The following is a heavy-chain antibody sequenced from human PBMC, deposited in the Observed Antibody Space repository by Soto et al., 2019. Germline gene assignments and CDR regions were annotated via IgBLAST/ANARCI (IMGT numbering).Heavy chain of an antibody. V-gene: IGHV3-21*06. D-gene: IGHD2-15*01. CDR2: ISSSGSYK. J-gene: IGHJ4*02. CDR1: RFTVSLYT. Sequence: GGSLRLSCAASRFTVSLYTMNWVRQAPGKGLEWVSFISSSGSYKDYADSVKGRFTISRDNANNSLYLQMNSLRAEDKGVYYCATDFRTRPCSGGSCSSGGGDYWGQGTLVTVSS. CDR3: ATDFRTRPCSGGSCSSGGGDY.